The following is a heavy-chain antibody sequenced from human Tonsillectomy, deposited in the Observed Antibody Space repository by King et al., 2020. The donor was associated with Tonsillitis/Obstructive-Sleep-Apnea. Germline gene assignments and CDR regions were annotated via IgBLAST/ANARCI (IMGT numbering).Heavy chain of an antibody. J-gene: IGHJ3*02. CDR2: IIPIFGTV. CDR3: ARVLGYCSSTTCYGAFDI. D-gene: IGHD2-2*01. Sequence: QLVQSGAEVKKPGSSVKVSCKASGGTFSSYAISWVRQAPGQGLEWMGGIIPIFGTVNYAQKFQGRVTITADESTSTGYMELSSLRSEDTAVYYCARVLGYCSSTTCYGAFDIWGQGTMVTVSS. V-gene: IGHV1-69*01. CDR1: GGTFSSYA.